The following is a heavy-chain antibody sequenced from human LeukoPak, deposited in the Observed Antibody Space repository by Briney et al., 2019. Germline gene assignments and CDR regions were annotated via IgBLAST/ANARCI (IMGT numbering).Heavy chain of an antibody. CDR1: GGSFSGYY. CDR3: ASPTLRTTEVYAFDI. D-gene: IGHD1-7*01. J-gene: IGHJ3*02. CDR2: INHSGST. V-gene: IGHV4-34*01. Sequence: PSETLSLTCAVYGGSFSGYYWSWIRQPPGKGLEWIEEINHSGSTNYNPSLKSRVTISVDTSKNQFSLKLSSVTAADTAVYYCASPTLRTTEVYAFDIWGQGTMVTVSS.